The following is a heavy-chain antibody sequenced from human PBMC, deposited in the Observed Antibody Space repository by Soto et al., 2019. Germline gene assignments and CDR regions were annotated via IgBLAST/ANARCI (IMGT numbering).Heavy chain of an antibody. CDR1: GFTFSSYA. CDR2: ISYDGSNK. CDR3: AGARVHTHGYPMDS. V-gene: IGHV3-30-3*01. J-gene: IGHJ4*02. Sequence: QVQPVEPGGGVVQPGRSLRLSCAASGFTFSSYAFHWVRQAPGKGLEWVAVISYDGSNKYYADSLKGRFTISRANSKNTLYLQMNSLRSEDMAVYCCAGARVHTHGYPMDSWGQGTLVTVS. D-gene: IGHD5-18*01.